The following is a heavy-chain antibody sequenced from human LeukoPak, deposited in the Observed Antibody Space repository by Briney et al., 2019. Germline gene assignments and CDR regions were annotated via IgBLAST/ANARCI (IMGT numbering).Heavy chain of an antibody. Sequence: GGSLILSCAASGFTFSSYGMHWVRQAPGKGLEWVAVIWYDGSNKYYADSVKGRFTISRDNSKNTLYLQMNSLRAEDTAVYYCARPYYDSSGYYYWGNAFDIWGQGTMVTVSS. CDR3: ARPYYDSSGYYYWGNAFDI. D-gene: IGHD3-22*01. CDR2: IWYDGSNK. J-gene: IGHJ3*02. V-gene: IGHV3-33*01. CDR1: GFTFSSYG.